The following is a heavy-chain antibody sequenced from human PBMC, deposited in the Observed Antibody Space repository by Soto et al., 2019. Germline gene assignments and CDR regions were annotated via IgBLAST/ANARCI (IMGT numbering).Heavy chain of an antibody. D-gene: IGHD2-21*02. CDR1: GYTFTNYA. Sequence: ASVKVSCKGSGYTFTNYAMHWVGQAPGQRLEWMGWINAGNGNTKYSQKFQGRVTITRDTSASTAYMELSSLRSEDTAVYYCARSIVVVTALDYWGQGTLVTVSS. V-gene: IGHV1-3*01. J-gene: IGHJ4*02. CDR2: INAGNGNT. CDR3: ARSIVVVTALDY.